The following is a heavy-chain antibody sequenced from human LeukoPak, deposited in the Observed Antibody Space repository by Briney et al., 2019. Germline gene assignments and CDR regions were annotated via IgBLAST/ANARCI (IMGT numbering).Heavy chain of an antibody. J-gene: IGHJ4*02. V-gene: IGHV3-21*01. CDR3: ARDRSSGWYRLDY. CDR1: GFTFSSYA. CDR2: ISSSSSYI. Sequence: PGGSLRLSCAASGFTFSSYAMSWVRQAPGKGLEWVSSISSSSSYIYYADSVKGRFTISRDNAKNSLYLQMNSLRAEDTAVYYCARDRSSGWYRLDYWGQGTLVTVSS. D-gene: IGHD6-19*01.